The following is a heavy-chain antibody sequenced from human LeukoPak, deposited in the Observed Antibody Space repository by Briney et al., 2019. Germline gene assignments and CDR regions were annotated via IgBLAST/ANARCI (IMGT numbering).Heavy chain of an antibody. Sequence: GGSLRLSCAASGFTLSNYGMSWVRQAPGKGLEWVAGISDSGGRTNYADSVKGRFTISRDNPKNTLYLQMNSPRTEDTAVYSCAKRGVVIRVILVGFHKEAYYFDSWGQGALVTVSS. CDR3: AKRGVVIRVILVGFHKEAYYFDS. CDR2: ISDSGGRT. J-gene: IGHJ4*02. CDR1: GFTLSNYG. V-gene: IGHV3-23*01. D-gene: IGHD3-22*01.